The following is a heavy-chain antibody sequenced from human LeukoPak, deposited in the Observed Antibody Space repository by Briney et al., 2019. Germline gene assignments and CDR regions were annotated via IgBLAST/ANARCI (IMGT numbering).Heavy chain of an antibody. CDR3: ARGNAFDY. D-gene: IGHD4-11*01. CDR1: GGSISSSSYC. J-gene: IGHJ4*02. Sequence: SETLSLTCTVSGGSISSSSYCWGWIRQPPGKGLEWIGSIYYSGSTYYNPSLKSRLTISVDTSKNQFSLKLSSVTAADTAVYYCARGNAFDYWGQGTLVTVSS. V-gene: IGHV4-39*07. CDR2: IYYSGST.